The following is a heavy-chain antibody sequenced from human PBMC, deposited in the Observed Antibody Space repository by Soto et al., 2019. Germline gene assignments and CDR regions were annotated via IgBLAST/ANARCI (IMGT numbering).Heavy chain of an antibody. CDR2: INDEGNNA. D-gene: IGHD1-26*01. J-gene: IGHJ4*02. V-gene: IGHV3-74*01. CDR3: TRWPRVSSIGKGAY. CDR1: VFIFKIYY. Sequence: LLRSXEPSVFIFKIYYLHWFLQTPGKGPVWVARINDEGNNATYADSVKGRFTISRDNAKNTLYLQMDGLRVDDTGLYYCTRWPRVSSIGKGAYWGQGSLVTVSS.